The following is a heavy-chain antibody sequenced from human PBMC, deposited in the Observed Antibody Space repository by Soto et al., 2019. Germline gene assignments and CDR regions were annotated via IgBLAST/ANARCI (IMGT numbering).Heavy chain of an antibody. J-gene: IGHJ4*02. D-gene: IGHD2-15*01. V-gene: IGHV2-5*02. CDR1: GFSLSTSGVG. CDR2: IYWDDDK. Sequence: QITLKESGPTLVKPTQTLTLTCTFSGFSLSTSGVGVGWIRQPPGKALEWLALIYWDDDKRYSPSLKSRLPITKDTSKNQGVLTMTNMDPVDTATYYCAHTPFTLVVVAAISYYFDYWGQGTLVTVSS. CDR3: AHTPFTLVVVAAISYYFDY.